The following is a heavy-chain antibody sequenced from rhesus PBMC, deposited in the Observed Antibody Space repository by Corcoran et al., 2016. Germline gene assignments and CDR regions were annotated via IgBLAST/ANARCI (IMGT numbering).Heavy chain of an antibody. D-gene: IGHD6-13*01. V-gene: IGHV4-165*01. J-gene: IGHJ4*01. CDR2: IGGSSGST. CDR1: GGSISSNY. CDR3: ARHGYSSWSAVRYYFDY. Sequence: QVQLQESGPELVKPSETLSLTCAASGGSISSNYWSWIRQPPGTGREWVGYIGGSSGSTNYNPSLKSRVTISTDTSKNQFSLKLSSVTAADTAVYYCARHGYSSWSAVRYYFDYWGQGVLVTVSS.